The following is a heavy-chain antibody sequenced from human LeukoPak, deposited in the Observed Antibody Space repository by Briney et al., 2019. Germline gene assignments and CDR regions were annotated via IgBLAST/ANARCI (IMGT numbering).Heavy chain of an antibody. J-gene: IGHJ4*02. D-gene: IGHD1-26*01. V-gene: IGHV4-30-4*08. Sequence: SETLSLTCTVSGGSISSSPYYWGWIRQPPGKGLEWIGYIYYSGSTYYNPSLKSRVTISVDTSKKQFSLKLSSVTAADTAVYYCARVGPTLLLDFWGQGTLVTVSS. CDR1: GGSISSSPYY. CDR3: ARVGPTLLLDF. CDR2: IYYSGST.